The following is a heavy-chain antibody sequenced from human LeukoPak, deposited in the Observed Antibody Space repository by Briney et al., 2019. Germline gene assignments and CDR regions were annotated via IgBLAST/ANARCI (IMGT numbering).Heavy chain of an antibody. CDR1: GGSISTYY. V-gene: IGHV4-59*01. D-gene: IGHD3-10*01. Sequence: SETLSLTCTVSGGSISTYYWSWIRQPPGKGLEWIGYIYYSGSTNYNPSLKSRVTISVDTSKNQFSLKLSSVTAADTAVYYCARDNGSRDFDYWGQGTLVTVSS. J-gene: IGHJ4*02. CDR2: IYYSGST. CDR3: ARDNGSRDFDY.